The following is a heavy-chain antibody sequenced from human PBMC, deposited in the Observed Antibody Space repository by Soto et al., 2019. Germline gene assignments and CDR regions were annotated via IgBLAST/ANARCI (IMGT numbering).Heavy chain of an antibody. J-gene: IGHJ4*02. CDR3: ARGLMVRYDSSGYYFDY. CDR1: GGSVSSGSYY. D-gene: IGHD3-22*01. V-gene: IGHV4-61*01. Sequence: SETLSLTCTVSGGSVSSGSYYWSWIRQPPGKGLEWIGYIYYSGSTNYNPSLKSRVTISVDTSKNQFSLKLSSVTAADTAVYYCARGLMVRYDSSGYYFDYWGQGTLVTVSS. CDR2: IYYSGST.